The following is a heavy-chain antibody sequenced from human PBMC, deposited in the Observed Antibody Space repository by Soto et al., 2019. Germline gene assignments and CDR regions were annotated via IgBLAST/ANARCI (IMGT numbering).Heavy chain of an antibody. CDR2: IYYSGST. Sequence: QVQLQESGPGLVKPSQTLSLTCTVSGGSISSGGYYWSWIRQHPGKGLEYIGYIYYSGSTYYNPVLKSRVTISVDTAKNQFSLKLSSVTAADTAVYYCARDRASSSAWFDPWGQGTLVTVSS. CDR3: ARDRASSSAWFDP. CDR1: GGSISSGGYY. V-gene: IGHV4-31*03. D-gene: IGHD6-6*01. J-gene: IGHJ5*02.